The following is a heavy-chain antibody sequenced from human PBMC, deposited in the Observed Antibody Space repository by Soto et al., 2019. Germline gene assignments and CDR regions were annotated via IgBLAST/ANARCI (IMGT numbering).Heavy chain of an antibody. D-gene: IGHD3-22*01. J-gene: IGHJ4*02. CDR1: GFTFRSYE. V-gene: IGHV3-48*03. CDR2: ISSSGDTI. CDR3: XRAYYYESSGYEYYFDY. Sequence: GGSLRLSCAASGFTFRSYEMNWVRQAPGKGLEWVSYISSSGDTIYYADSVKGRFTISRDNAKNSLYLQMRSLRAEDTAVYYCXRAYYYESSGYEYYFDYWGQGALVTVSS.